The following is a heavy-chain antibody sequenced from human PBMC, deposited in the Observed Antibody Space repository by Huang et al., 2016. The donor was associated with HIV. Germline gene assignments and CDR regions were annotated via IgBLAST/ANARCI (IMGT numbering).Heavy chain of an antibody. Sequence: EVLLVQSGAELKEPGESLKISCKASGYGFSSYWIGWVRQKPGKGLEGMGIIYPRYSETKYSPSFDGQVTISADKSTRTAYLQWESLKAPDTAIHFCARQVDGFRSHFDFWGQGTLVSVSS. CDR1: GYGFSSYW. D-gene: IGHD5-18*01. CDR3: ARQVDGFRSHFDF. V-gene: IGHV5-51*01. J-gene: IGHJ4*02. CDR2: IYPRYSET.